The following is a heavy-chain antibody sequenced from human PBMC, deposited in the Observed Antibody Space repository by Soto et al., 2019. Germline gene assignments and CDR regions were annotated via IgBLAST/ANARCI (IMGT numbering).Heavy chain of an antibody. J-gene: IGHJ4*02. V-gene: IGHV1-18*01. CDR1: GYTFTGYG. D-gene: IGHD5-12*01. CDR3: AREQYSGYALSSLFDY. CDR2: ISAYNGNT. Sequence: QVQLVQSGAEVKKPGASVKVSCKASGYTFTGYGISWVRQAPGQGLEWMGWISAYNGNTNYAQKLQGRVTMTTDTSTSTAYMELRSLRSDDTAVYYCAREQYSGYALSSLFDYWGQGTLVTVSS.